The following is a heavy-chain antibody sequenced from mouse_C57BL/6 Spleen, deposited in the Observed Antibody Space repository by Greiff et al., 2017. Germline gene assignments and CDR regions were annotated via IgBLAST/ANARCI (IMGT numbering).Heavy chain of an antibody. J-gene: IGHJ2*01. CDR2: INPSNGGT. D-gene: IGHD2-4*01. V-gene: IGHV1-53*01. Sequence: VQLQQPGTELVKPGASVKMSCKASGYTFTSYWMHWVKQRPGQGLEWIGNINPSNGGTNYNEKFKSKATLTVGKSSSTAYMQRSSLTSEDSAVYYCAREDYDYDDGFDYWGQGTTLTVSS. CDR1: GYTFTSYW. CDR3: AREDYDYDDGFDY.